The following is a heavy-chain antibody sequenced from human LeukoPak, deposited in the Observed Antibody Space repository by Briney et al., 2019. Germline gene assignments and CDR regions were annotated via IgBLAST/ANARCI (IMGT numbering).Heavy chain of an antibody. D-gene: IGHD6-13*01. J-gene: IGHJ4*02. V-gene: IGHV3-48*01. Sequence: GGSLRLSCAASGFIFSGYGMNWVRQAPGKGLEWLSYISYNSNAIYYADSVKGRFTISRDTAKNSLYLQMNGLRAEDTGVYYCARTQQQLIFDYWGQGTLVTVSS. CDR3: ARTQQQLIFDY. CDR2: ISYNSNAI. CDR1: GFIFSGYG.